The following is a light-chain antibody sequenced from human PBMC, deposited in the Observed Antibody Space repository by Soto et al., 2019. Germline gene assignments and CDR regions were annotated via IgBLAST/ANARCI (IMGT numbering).Light chain of an antibody. CDR1: QSVSSN. Sequence: EIVMTQSPSTLSVSPGERATISCRASQSVSSNLAWYQQKPGKAPRLLIYGASTMATGIPARFSGSGSGTEFTLTISSLQPEDFAVYYCQQYNSWPPWTFGQGTKVEIK. CDR2: GAS. V-gene: IGKV3-15*01. J-gene: IGKJ1*01. CDR3: QQYNSWPPWT.